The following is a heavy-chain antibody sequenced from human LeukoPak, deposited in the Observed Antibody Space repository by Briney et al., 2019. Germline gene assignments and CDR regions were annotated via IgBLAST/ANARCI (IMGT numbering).Heavy chain of an antibody. V-gene: IGHV1-2*04. J-gene: IGHJ4*02. CDR1: GYTFTGYY. Sequence: GASVKVSCKASGYTFTGYYMHWVRQAPGQGLEWMGWINPNSGGTNYAQKFQGWVTMTRDTSISTAYMELSRLRSDDTAVYYCARDRPSRITIFGVVTPGVFDYWDQGTLVTVSS. D-gene: IGHD3-3*01. CDR3: ARDRPSRITIFGVVTPGVFDY. CDR2: INPNSGGT.